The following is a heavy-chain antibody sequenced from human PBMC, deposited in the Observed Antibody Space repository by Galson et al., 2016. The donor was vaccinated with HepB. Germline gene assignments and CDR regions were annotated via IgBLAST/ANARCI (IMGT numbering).Heavy chain of an antibody. V-gene: IGHV1-2*02. J-gene: IGHJ6*03. D-gene: IGHD4-17*01. CDR2: INPNSGYT. Sequence: SVKVSCKASGYPFTAYYLHWVRQAPGQGLEWMGWINPNSGYTNLAQKFQGRLTMTRDTSITTAYIDLSALRSDDTAVYYCASGNKMDYGDPYYYYFMDVWGKGTTVTVSS. CDR1: GYPFTAYY. CDR3: ASGNKMDYGDPYYYYFMDV.